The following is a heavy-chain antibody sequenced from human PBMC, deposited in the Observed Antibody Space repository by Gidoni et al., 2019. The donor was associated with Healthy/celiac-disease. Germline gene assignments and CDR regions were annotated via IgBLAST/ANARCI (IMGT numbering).Heavy chain of an antibody. CDR1: GYTFTGYY. V-gene: IGHV1-2*02. CDR3: ARSGYYYGSGSYYGMDV. D-gene: IGHD3-10*01. Sequence: QVQLVQSGAEVQKPGASVKVSCKASGYTFTGYYMHWVRQAPGHGLEWMGWINPNSGGTNYAQKFQGRVTMTRDTSISTAYMELSRLRSDDTAVYYCARSGYYYGSGSYYGMDVWGQGTTVTVSS. CDR2: INPNSGGT. J-gene: IGHJ6*02.